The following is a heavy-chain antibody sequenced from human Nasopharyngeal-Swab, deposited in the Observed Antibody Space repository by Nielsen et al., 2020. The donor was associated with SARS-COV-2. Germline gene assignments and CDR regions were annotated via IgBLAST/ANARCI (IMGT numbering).Heavy chain of an antibody. CDR2: MNPNSGNT. V-gene: IGHV1-8*03. Sequence: ASVKVSCKASGYTFTSYDINWVRQATGQGLEWMGWMNPNSGNTGYAQKFQGRVTITRNTSISTAYIELSSLRSEDTAVYYCARGLVSTADFDYWGQGTLVTVFS. CDR3: ARGLVSTADFDY. J-gene: IGHJ4*02. D-gene: IGHD2-2*01. CDR1: GYTFTSYD.